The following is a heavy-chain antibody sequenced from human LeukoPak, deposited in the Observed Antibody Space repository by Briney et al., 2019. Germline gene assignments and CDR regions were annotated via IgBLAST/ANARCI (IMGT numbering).Heavy chain of an antibody. D-gene: IGHD5-12*01. CDR3: ARGTVDILATSVPFDI. V-gene: IGHV3-30*03. CDR2: ISDDGSNK. Sequence: GGSLRLSCAASGFTFSSYSMNWVRQAPGKGLEWVAIISDDGSNKYYADSMKGRFTISRDNSKNTLYLQMNSLRPEDTAVYYCARGTVDILATSVPFDIWGRGTMVTVSS. J-gene: IGHJ3*02. CDR1: GFTFSSYS.